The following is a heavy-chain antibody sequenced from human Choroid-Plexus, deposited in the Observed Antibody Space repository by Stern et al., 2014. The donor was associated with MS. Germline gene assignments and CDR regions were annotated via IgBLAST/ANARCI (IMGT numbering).Heavy chain of an antibody. V-gene: IGHV3-30*18. CDR3: AKDRQWSTYFFDY. CDR1: GFTFSNFG. J-gene: IGHJ4*02. D-gene: IGHD2-15*01. CDR2: ISYDGSDK. Sequence: VQSGRPLILSCAASGFTFSNFGMHWVRQAPGKGLEWVALISYDGSDKYYADSVKGRFTIFRDNSKNTLYMHMNSLRAEDTAVYYCAKDRQWSTYFFDYWGQGSLVTVSS.